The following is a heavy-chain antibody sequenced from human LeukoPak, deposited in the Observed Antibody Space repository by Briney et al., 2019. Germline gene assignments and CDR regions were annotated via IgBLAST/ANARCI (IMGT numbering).Heavy chain of an antibody. J-gene: IGHJ4*02. Sequence: SETLSLTCTVSGGSISSSSYYWGWLRQPPGTGLEGIGSIYYSGSTHYNPSLRSRVTISVDTSKNQFSLKLSSVPAADTAVYYGARYTIETTVTTDGVGFDHWGQGTLVTVSS. D-gene: IGHD4-11*01. CDR3: ARYTIETTVTTDGVGFDH. V-gene: IGHV4-39*07. CDR1: GGSISSSSYY. CDR2: IYYSGST.